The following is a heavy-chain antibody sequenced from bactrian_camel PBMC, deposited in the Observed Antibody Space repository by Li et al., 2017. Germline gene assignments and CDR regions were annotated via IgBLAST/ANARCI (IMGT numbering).Heavy chain of an antibody. Sequence: VQLVESGGGSVQAGGSLRLSCTRSGDRGCKYDMSWYRRPAPGEELKFVSGIENSGTTAYADSVRGRFTISQDNAKNTIYLQMNDLKPEDTATYYCAAKVGEGSCSVESAIDLWGKGTQVTVS. J-gene: IGHJ7*01. V-gene: IGHV3S53*01. CDR1: GDRGCKYD. CDR2: IENSGTT. D-gene: IGHD1*01.